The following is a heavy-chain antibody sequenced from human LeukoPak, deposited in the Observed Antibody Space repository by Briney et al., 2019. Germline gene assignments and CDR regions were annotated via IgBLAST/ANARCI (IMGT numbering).Heavy chain of an antibody. CDR2: INHSGST. CDR3: ARVAVVKGIDP. V-gene: IGHV4-34*01. Sequence: SETLSLTCAVYGGSFSGYYWSWIRQPPGKGLEWIGEINHSGSTNYNPSLKSRVTISVDTSKNQFSLKLSSVTAADTAVYYCARVAVVKGIDPWGQGTLVTVSS. D-gene: IGHD4-23*01. J-gene: IGHJ5*02. CDR1: GGSFSGYY.